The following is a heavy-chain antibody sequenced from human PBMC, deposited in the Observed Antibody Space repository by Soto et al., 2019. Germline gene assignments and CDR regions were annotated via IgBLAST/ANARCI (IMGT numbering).Heavy chain of an antibody. CDR1: GGSFTGYY. CDR3: ARGEAYRREVTFYYLGMDV. D-gene: IGHD3-10*01. V-gene: IGHV4-34*01. Sequence: QVQLRQWGAGLLKPSETLSLTCGVYGGSFTGYYWTWIRQPPGERLEWIGEMNHDGITNYNPSLKSRVAITLYTSKNQFSLRLTSVTAADTAVYFCARGEAYRREVTFYYLGMDVWGQGTTVTVSS. J-gene: IGHJ6*02. CDR2: MNHDGIT.